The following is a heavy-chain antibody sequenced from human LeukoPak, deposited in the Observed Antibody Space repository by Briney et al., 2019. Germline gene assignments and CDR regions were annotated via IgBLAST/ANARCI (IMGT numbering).Heavy chain of an antibody. Sequence: GGSLRLSCAASGFTLSSYWMHWVRQAPGKGLVWVSRINSDGSSKSYADSVKGRFIISRDNAKNTLYLQMNSLRAEDTAVYYCARTKGYCSSSSCYGTGGIPYDYWGQGTLVTVSS. CDR2: INSDGSSK. CDR3: ARTKGYCSSSSCYGTGGIPYDY. CDR1: GFTLSSYW. V-gene: IGHV3-74*01. J-gene: IGHJ4*02. D-gene: IGHD2-2*01.